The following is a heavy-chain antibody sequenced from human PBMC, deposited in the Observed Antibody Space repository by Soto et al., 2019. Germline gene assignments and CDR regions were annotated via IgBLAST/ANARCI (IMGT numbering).Heavy chain of an antibody. D-gene: IGHD2-15*01. V-gene: IGHV3-23*01. CDR1: GFNFSNYA. Sequence: EVQLLESGGGLIQPGGSLRLSCAASGFNFSNYAMTWVRQAPGRGLEWVSAVSATGGSTYYADSVKGRFTISRDNSKNTLYLQVNSRRAEDTALYCCANALRCGRCYMYYYYGRDVWGQGTTATVSS. J-gene: IGHJ6*02. CDR3: ANALRCGRCYMYYYYGRDV. CDR2: VSATGGST.